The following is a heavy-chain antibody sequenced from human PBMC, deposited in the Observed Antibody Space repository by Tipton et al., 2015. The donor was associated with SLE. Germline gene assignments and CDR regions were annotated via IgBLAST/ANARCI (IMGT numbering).Heavy chain of an antibody. V-gene: IGHV4-59*01. J-gene: IGHJ4*02. CDR3: ASGNPVMPL. Sequence: LRLSCNVSGGSISSDYWSWIRQPPGKGLEWIGDLYSGGSPNYNPSLKSRVAMSVDMSKNQFSLKLTSVTAADTAVYYCASGNPVMPLWGQGTLVTVSS. CDR2: LYSGGSP. CDR1: GGSISSDY. D-gene: IGHD1-1*01.